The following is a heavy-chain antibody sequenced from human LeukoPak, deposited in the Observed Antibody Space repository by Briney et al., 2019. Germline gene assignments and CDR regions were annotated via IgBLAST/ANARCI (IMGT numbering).Heavy chain of an antibody. Sequence: SVKVSCRASGGTFSSYAISWVRQAPGQGLEWMGRIIPIFGTANYAQKFQGRVTITTDESTSTAYMELSSLRSEDTAVYYCARGALITGRIAFDIWGQGTMVTVSS. CDR3: ARGALITGRIAFDI. J-gene: IGHJ3*02. V-gene: IGHV1-69*05. D-gene: IGHD1-20*01. CDR2: IIPIFGTA. CDR1: GGTFSSYA.